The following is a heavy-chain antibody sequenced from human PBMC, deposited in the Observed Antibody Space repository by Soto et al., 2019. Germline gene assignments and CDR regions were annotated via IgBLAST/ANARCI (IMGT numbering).Heavy chain of an antibody. CDR1: GITFSSYW. CDR2: IKQDGREK. Sequence: EVQLVESGGGLVQPGGSLRLSCAASGITFSSYWMSWVRQAPGKGLEWVANIKQDGREKYYGDSVRGRFTTSRDNAKNSLYLQRNSLRAADTAVYYCARDIAQPGSMTLDYWGQGSLVTVSS. D-gene: IGHD3-22*01. J-gene: IGHJ4*02. V-gene: IGHV3-7*01. CDR3: ARDIAQPGSMTLDY.